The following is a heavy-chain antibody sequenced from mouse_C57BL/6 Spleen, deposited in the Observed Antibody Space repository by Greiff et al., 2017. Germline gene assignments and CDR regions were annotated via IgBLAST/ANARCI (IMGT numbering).Heavy chain of an antibody. CDR2: IRNKANNHAT. Sequence: EVHLVESGGGLVQPGGSMKLSCAASGFTFSDAWMDWVRQSPEKGLEWVAEIRNKANNHATYYAESVKGRFTISRDDSKSSVYLQMNSLRAEDTGIYYCTGVTAWFAYWGQGTLVTVSA. V-gene: IGHV6-6*01. CDR3: TGVTAWFAY. J-gene: IGHJ3*01. CDR1: GFTFSDAW. D-gene: IGHD2-2*01.